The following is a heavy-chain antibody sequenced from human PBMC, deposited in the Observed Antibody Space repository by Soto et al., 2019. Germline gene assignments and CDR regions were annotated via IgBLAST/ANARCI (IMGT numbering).Heavy chain of an antibody. CDR2: IYYSGST. CDR3: ARDSSDCSGGSCYPNYFDY. J-gene: IGHJ4*02. V-gene: IGHV4-31*03. D-gene: IGHD2-15*01. Sequence: PLETLSLTCTVSGVSISSGGYYWSWIRQHPGKGLEWIGYIYYSGSTYYNPSLKSRVTISVDTSKNQFSLKLSSVTAADTAVYYCARDSSDCSGGSCYPNYFDYWGQGTLVTVSS. CDR1: GVSISSGGYY.